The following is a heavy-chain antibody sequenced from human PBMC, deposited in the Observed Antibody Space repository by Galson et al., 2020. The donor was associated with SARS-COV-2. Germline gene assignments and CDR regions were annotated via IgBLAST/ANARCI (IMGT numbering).Heavy chain of an antibody. J-gene: IGHJ2*01. D-gene: IGHD2-15*01. CDR2: IYRSGST. CDR3: ARDRGVDGGISEDFDL. V-gene: IGHV4-38-2*02. CDR1: GFSISSGYF. Sequence: SETLYLTCTVSGFSISSGYFWGWIRQPPEKRLEWIGLIYRSGSTYYNPSLKSRVTISVDTAKNQFSLKMTSVSAADTAVYYCARDRGVDGGISEDFDLWGRGTLVTVSS.